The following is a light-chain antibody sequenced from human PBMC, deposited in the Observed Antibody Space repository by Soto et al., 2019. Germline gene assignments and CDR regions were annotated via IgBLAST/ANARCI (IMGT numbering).Light chain of an antibody. CDR2: KAS. CDR1: QGISSW. V-gene: IGKV1-5*03. Sequence: DIEMTQSTSSVSASVGDRVTITCRASQGISSWLDWYQQKPGKAPKLLIYKASTLKSGVPSRFSGSGSGTEFTLTISSLQPDDFATYYCQHYNSYSEAFGQGTKV. CDR3: QHYNSYSEA. J-gene: IGKJ1*01.